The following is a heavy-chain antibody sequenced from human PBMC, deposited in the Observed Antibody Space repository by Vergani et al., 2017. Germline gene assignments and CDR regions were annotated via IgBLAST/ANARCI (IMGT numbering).Heavy chain of an antibody. CDR3: ARGAGVSSSWLWAFDI. CDR1: GGSISSYY. Sequence: QLQLQESGPGLVKPSETLSLTCTVSGGSISSYYWSWIRQPPGKGLEWIGYIYYSGSTNYNPSLKSRVTISVDTSKNQFSLKLSSVTAADTAVYYCARGAGVSSSWLWAFDIWGQGTMVTVSS. V-gene: IGHV4-59*01. D-gene: IGHD6-13*01. CDR2: IYYSGST. J-gene: IGHJ3*02.